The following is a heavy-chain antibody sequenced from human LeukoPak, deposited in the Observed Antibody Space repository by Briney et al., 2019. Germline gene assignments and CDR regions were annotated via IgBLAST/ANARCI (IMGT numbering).Heavy chain of an antibody. CDR2: IYYSGST. J-gene: IGHJ5*02. CDR1: GGSFSSSSYY. V-gene: IGHV4-39*01. Sequence: KPSETLSLTCTVSGGSFSSSSYYWGWIRQPPGKGLEWIGSIYYSGSTYYNPSLKSRVTISVDTSKNQFSLKLSSVTAADTAVYYCARNPTMYYYGSGSPNWFDPWGQGTLVTVSS. CDR3: ARNPTMYYYGSGSPNWFDP. D-gene: IGHD3-10*01.